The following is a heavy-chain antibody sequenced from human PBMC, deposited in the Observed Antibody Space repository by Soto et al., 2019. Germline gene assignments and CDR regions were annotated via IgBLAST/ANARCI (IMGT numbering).Heavy chain of an antibody. CDR1: GYTFTSYG. CDR3: ATTVTMARGVPLVYYGMDV. D-gene: IGHD3-10*01. V-gene: IGHV1-18*01. J-gene: IGHJ6*02. Sequence: ASVKVSCKASGYTFTSYGISWVRQAPGQGLEWMGWISAYNGNTNYAQKLQGRVTMTTDTSPSTAYMELRSLRSDDTAVYYCATTVTMARGVPLVYYGMDVWGQGTTVTVSS. CDR2: ISAYNGNT.